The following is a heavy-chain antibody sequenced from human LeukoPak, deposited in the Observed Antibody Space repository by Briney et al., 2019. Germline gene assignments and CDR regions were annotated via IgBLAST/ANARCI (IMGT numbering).Heavy chain of an antibody. CDR3: AKVGYYYDSSGYPHFDY. Sequence: GSLRLSCAASGFTFSSYAMSWVRQAPGKGLEWVSAISGSGGSTYYADSVKGRFTISRDNSKNTLYLQMNSLRAEDTAVYYCAKVGYYYDSSGYPHFDYWGQGTLVTVSS. D-gene: IGHD3-22*01. CDR2: ISGSGGST. J-gene: IGHJ4*02. V-gene: IGHV3-23*01. CDR1: GFTFSSYA.